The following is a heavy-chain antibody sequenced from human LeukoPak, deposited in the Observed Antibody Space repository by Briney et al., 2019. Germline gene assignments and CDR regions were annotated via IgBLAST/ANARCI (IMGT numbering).Heavy chain of an antibody. V-gene: IGHV3-30-3*01. Sequence: GRSLRLSCAASACTFTHYSMFCVGQAPGTGLEWVALISYDGDNKYYADSVEGRLTISRDNSRNTLYLQMNSLRPEDTAMYFCARDFSVYNYGAGDALELSGQGTVVTVSS. CDR3: ARDFSVYNYGAGDALEL. D-gene: IGHD5-18*01. J-gene: IGHJ3*01. CDR2: ISYDGDNK. CDR1: ACTFTHYS.